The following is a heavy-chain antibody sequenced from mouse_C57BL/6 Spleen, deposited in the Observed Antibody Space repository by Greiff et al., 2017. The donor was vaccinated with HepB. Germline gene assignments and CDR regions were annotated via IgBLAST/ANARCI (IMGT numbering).Heavy chain of an antibody. CDR2: INPSTGGT. J-gene: IGHJ1*03. CDR1: GYSFTGYY. V-gene: IGHV1-42*01. Sequence: EVKLMESGPELVKPGASVKISCKASGYSFTGYYMNWVKQSPEKSLEWIGEINPSTGGTTYNQKFKAKATLTVDKSSSTAYMQLKSLTSEDSTVYYCAYYGSSGYFDVWGTGTTVTVSS. CDR3: AYYGSSGYFDV. D-gene: IGHD1-1*01.